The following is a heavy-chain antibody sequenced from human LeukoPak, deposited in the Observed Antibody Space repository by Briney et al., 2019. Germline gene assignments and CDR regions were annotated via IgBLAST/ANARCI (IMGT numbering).Heavy chain of an antibody. Sequence: SETLSLTCAVSVYSISSGHYWGWIRQPPGKGLECIGSIHHSGRTYHNSSLKSRVTISVDTSKNQFSLRLSSVTAADTAVYYCTRHTYFYDSPGAYYFDYWGQGTLVTVSS. CDR3: TRHTYFYDSPGAYYFDY. CDR1: VYSISSGHY. CDR2: IHHSGRT. V-gene: IGHV4-38-2*01. D-gene: IGHD3-22*01. J-gene: IGHJ4*02.